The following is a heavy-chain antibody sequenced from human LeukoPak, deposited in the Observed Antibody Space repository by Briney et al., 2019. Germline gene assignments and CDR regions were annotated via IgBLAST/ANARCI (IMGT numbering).Heavy chain of an antibody. D-gene: IGHD6-25*01. CDR3: ARVSAKNYGMDV. Sequence: PSETLSLTCAVYGGSFSGYYWSWVRQAPGKGLEWVSVIYSGGSTYYADSVKGRFTISRHNSKNTLYLQMNSLRAEDTAVYYCARVSAKNYGMDVWGQGTTVTVSS. CDR1: GGSFSGYY. J-gene: IGHJ6*02. CDR2: IYSGGST. V-gene: IGHV3-53*04.